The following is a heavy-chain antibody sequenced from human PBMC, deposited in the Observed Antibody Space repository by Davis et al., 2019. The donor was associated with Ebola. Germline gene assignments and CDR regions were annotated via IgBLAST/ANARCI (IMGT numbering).Heavy chain of an antibody. Sequence: SVKVSCKASGGTLSSYAISWVRQAPGQGLERMGGIIPIFGTANYAQKFQGRVTITADKSTSTAYMELSSLRSEDTAVYYCASGGAWSGYYTDYYYGMDVWGQGTTVTVSS. D-gene: IGHD3-3*01. V-gene: IGHV1-69*06. CDR3: ASGGAWSGYYTDYYYGMDV. CDR2: IIPIFGTA. J-gene: IGHJ6*02. CDR1: GGTLSSYA.